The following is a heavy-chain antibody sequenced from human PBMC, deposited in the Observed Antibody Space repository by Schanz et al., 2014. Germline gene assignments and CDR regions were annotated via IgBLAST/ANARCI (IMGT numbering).Heavy chain of an antibody. Sequence: DVQLLESGGGLVQPGGSLRLSCAASGFTFNTYAMTWVRQAPGKGLEWVSSIRHSGGSKYYADSVKGRFTISRDNCENTLYLQVNSLSADDTAVFYCAKRMGYCSGSTCYDCYYYGLDVWGQGTTVTVSS. J-gene: IGHJ6*02. V-gene: IGHV3-23*01. CDR3: AKRMGYCSGSTCYDCYYYGLDV. CDR2: IRHSGGSK. D-gene: IGHD2-15*01. CDR1: GFTFNTYA.